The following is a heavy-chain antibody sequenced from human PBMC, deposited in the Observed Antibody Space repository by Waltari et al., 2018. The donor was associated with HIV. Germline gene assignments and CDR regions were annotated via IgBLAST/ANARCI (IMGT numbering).Heavy chain of an antibody. D-gene: IGHD3-3*01. CDR1: GGSFSGYY. CDR3: ARGPTYSYYDFWSGFFMY. Sequence: QVQLQQWGAGLLKPSETLSLTCAVYGGSFSGYYWSWIRQPPGKGLEWIGEINHSGSTNYNPSLKSRVTISVDTSKNQFSLKLSSVTAADTAVYYCARGPTYSYYDFWSGFFMYWGQGTLVTVSS. CDR2: INHSGST. V-gene: IGHV4-34*01. J-gene: IGHJ4*02.